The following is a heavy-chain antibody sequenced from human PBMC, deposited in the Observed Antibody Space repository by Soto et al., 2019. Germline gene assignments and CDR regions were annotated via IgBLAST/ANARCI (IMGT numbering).Heavy chain of an antibody. CDR3: ARSATHSSWYSYFDY. CDR1: GGTFSGYA. CDR2: IIPIFGTA. Sequence: QVQLVQSGAEVKKPGSSVKVSCKASGGTFSGYAISWVRQAPGQGLEWMGGIIPIFGTANYAQKFQGRVTITADESTSTAYMELSSLRSEDTAVYYCARSATHSSWYSYFDYWGQGTLVTVSS. J-gene: IGHJ4*02. D-gene: IGHD6-13*01. V-gene: IGHV1-69*01.